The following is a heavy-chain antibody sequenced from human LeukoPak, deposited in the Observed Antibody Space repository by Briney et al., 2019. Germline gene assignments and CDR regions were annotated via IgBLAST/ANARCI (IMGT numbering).Heavy chain of an antibody. D-gene: IGHD1-26*01. J-gene: IGHJ6*03. CDR3: ARAPSGSYYDDYYYMDV. Sequence: SETLSLTCTVSGGSISSYYWSWIRQPPGKGLEWIGYIYYSGSTNYNPSLKSRVIISVDTSKNQFSLKLSSVTAADTAVYYCARAPSGSYYDDYYYMDVWGKGTTVTVSS. V-gene: IGHV4-59*01. CDR2: IYYSGST. CDR1: GGSISSYY.